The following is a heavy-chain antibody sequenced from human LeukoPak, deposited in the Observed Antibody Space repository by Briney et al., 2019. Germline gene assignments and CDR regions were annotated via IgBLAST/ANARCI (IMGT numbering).Heavy chain of an antibody. CDR2: IYYSGST. J-gene: IGHJ5*02. V-gene: IGHV4-59*06. Sequence: SETLSLTCAVYGENFSIYFYSWIRQPPGKGLEWIGYIYYSGSTYYNPSLKSRVTISVDTSKNQFSLKLSSVTAADTAVYYCARGREPIVVVPAARGNWFDPWGQGTLVTVSS. D-gene: IGHD2-2*01. CDR1: GENFSIYF. CDR3: ARGREPIVVVPAARGNWFDP.